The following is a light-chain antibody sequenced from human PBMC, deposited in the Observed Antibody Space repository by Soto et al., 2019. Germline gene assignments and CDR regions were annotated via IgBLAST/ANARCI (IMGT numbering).Light chain of an antibody. V-gene: IGKV3-20*01. CDR2: GPS. CDR3: QQYGPSPMYT. Sequence: ELVLTQSPGTLSLSPGERTTLSCRASQTVSSSYLAWYQQKPGQAPRLLIYGPSTSATGIPGRFSGSASGTDFTLTISRLEPEDFAVYYCQQYGPSPMYTFGQGTNLEIK. J-gene: IGKJ2*01. CDR1: QTVSSSY.